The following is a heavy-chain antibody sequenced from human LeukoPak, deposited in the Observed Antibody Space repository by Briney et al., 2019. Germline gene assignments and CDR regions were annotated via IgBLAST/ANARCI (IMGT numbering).Heavy chain of an antibody. V-gene: IGHV1-8*01. Sequence: ASVKVSCKASGYTFTSYDINWVRQATGQGLEWMGWMNPNSGNTGYAQKFQGRVTMTKNTSISTAYMELSSLRSEGTAVYYCARASIVGATTVDYWGQGTLVTVSS. J-gene: IGHJ4*02. D-gene: IGHD1-26*01. CDR1: GYTFTSYD. CDR2: MNPNSGNT. CDR3: ARASIVGATTVDY.